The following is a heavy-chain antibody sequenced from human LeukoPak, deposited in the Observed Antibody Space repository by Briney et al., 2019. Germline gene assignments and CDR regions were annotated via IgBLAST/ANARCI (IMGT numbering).Heavy chain of an antibody. J-gene: IGHJ4*02. Sequence: WETLTLTCTVSGGSISSTNYYWGWIRQPPGKGLEWIGSIYSDGTYYNPSLKSRIAMFVDTSKNQFSLSLRSVTATDTAVYYCARHYYAGSGTYRPFDYWGQGTLVTVAS. CDR3: ARHYYAGSGTYRPFDY. V-gene: IGHV4-39*01. D-gene: IGHD3-10*01. CDR1: GGSISSTNYY. CDR2: IYSDGT.